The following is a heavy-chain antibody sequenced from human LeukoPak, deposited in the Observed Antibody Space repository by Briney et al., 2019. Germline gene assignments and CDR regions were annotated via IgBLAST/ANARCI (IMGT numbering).Heavy chain of an antibody. CDR2: ISSRDGTI. D-gene: IGHD5-24*01. CDR1: GFTFSDYE. Sequence: GGSLRLSCAASGFTFSDYEMNWVRQVPGKGLEWVSDISSRDGTIYYAGSVKGRFTISRDNAKNSLYLQMNSLRAEDTAVYYCARAWNGYNPLDYWGQGTPVTVSS. V-gene: IGHV3-48*03. CDR3: ARAWNGYNPLDY. J-gene: IGHJ4*02.